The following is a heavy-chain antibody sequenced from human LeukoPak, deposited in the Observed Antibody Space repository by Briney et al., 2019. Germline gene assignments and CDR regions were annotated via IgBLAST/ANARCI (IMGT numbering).Heavy chain of an antibody. D-gene: IGHD2-15*01. CDR1: GFTFSSYW. J-gene: IGHJ3*02. V-gene: IGHV4-39*07. CDR3: ARGYCSGGSCYSPADDAFDI. Sequence: GSLRLSCAASGFTFSSYWMSWVRQPPGKGLEWIGSIYYSGSTYYNPSLKSRVTISVDTSKNQFSLKLSSVTAADTAVYYCARGYCSGGSCYSPADDAFDIWGQGTMVTVSS. CDR2: IYYSGST.